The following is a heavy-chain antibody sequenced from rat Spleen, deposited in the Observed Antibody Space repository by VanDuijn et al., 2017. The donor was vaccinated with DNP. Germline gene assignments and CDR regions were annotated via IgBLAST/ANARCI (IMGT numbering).Heavy chain of an antibody. Sequence: EVQLVESGGGSVPPGGSLKVSCAASGFSFSDYYVAWVRLAPTKGLEWVAYIRYDGGSTFYGDSVKGRFTISRDNAKSTLYLQMTSLRSEDMATYYCARWNSGHFDYWGQGVMVPVSS. D-gene: IGHD4-3*01. CDR1: GFSFSDYY. CDR2: IRYDGGST. CDR3: ARWNSGHFDY. V-gene: IGHV5-22*01. J-gene: IGHJ2*01.